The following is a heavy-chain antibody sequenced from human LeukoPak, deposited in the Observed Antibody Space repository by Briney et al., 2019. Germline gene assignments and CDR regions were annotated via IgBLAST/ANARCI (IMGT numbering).Heavy chain of an antibody. CDR2: IGTAGDT. Sequence: GGPWNLSWAASGFTFSSYDRPWVRQATGKGLDWVSAIGTAGDTYYPGSVRGRFTISRENAKNSLYLQMNSLRAEDTAVYYCARGDGWDYYGMDVWGQGTTVTVSS. CDR1: GFTFSSYD. J-gene: IGHJ6*02. D-gene: IGHD5-24*01. V-gene: IGHV3-13*01. CDR3: ARGDGWDYYGMDV.